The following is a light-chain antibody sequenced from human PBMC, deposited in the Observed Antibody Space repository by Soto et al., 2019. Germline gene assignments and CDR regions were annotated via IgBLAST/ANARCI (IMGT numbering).Light chain of an antibody. CDR3: RQYGASPPWT. J-gene: IGKJ5*01. V-gene: IGKV3-20*01. CDR1: QSVSSSY. CDR2: SAS. Sequence: EIVLTQSPATLSLSPGDRATLSCRASQSVSSSYLAWYQQRPGQSPRLLIYSASSRATGVPDRFSGSGSGADFTLTISRLEAEDFAVYYCRQYGASPPWTFGQGTRLEIK.